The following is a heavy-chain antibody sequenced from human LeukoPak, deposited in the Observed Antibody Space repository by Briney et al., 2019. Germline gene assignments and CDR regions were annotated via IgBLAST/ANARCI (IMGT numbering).Heavy chain of an antibody. V-gene: IGHV3-23*01. J-gene: IGHJ4*02. D-gene: IGHD2-15*01. CDR2: ISNNGGYT. CDR3: AKQLGYCSDGSCYFPY. Sequence: GGSLRLSCAASGFTVSSNYMNWVRQGPGKGLEWVSAISNNGGYTYYADSVQGRFTISRDNSKSTLCLQMNSLRAEDTAVYYCAKQLGYCSDGSCYFPYWGQGTLVTVSS. CDR1: GFTVSSNY.